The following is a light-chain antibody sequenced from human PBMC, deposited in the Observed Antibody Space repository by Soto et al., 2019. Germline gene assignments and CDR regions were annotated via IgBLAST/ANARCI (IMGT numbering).Light chain of an antibody. Sequence: QSALTQAPSASGTPGQRVTISCSGSSSNIGNNIVDWYQHLPGTAPRLLIYSTNQRPSGVPDRFSASKSGTSASLAISGLQSEDEADYYCSSYTSDSSYVFGSGTKLTVL. J-gene: IGLJ1*01. CDR1: SSNIGNNI. CDR3: SSYTSDSSYV. CDR2: STN. V-gene: IGLV1-44*01.